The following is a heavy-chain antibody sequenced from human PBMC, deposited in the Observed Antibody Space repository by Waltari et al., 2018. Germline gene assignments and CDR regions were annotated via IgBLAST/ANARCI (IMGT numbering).Heavy chain of an antibody. CDR2: MRNDGRDK. CDR1: GFTFRSYG. Sequence: QVQLVESGGGVVQPGGSLRLSCAASGFTFRSYGMHWVRQAPGKGLEWGAIMRNDGRDKYYADSVKGRFTSSRDNSKNTLYLQMNSLRVEDTAVYYCAKVFYQISASGYGPPYFDYWGQGTLVTVSS. D-gene: IGHD5-12*01. J-gene: IGHJ4*02. V-gene: IGHV3-30*02. CDR3: AKVFYQISASGYGPPYFDY.